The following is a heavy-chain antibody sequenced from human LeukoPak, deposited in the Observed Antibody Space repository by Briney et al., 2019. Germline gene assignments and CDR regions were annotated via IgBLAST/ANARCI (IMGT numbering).Heavy chain of an antibody. J-gene: IGHJ4*02. Sequence: GGSLRLSCAASGFTFSSYSMNWVRQAPGKGLEWVSSISSSSSYIYYADSVKGRFAISRDNAKNSLYLQMNSLRAEDTAVYYCARGGNSAKNDYWGQGTLVTVSS. CDR2: ISSSSSYI. V-gene: IGHV3-21*01. D-gene: IGHD4-23*01. CDR1: GFTFSSYS. CDR3: ARGGNSAKNDY.